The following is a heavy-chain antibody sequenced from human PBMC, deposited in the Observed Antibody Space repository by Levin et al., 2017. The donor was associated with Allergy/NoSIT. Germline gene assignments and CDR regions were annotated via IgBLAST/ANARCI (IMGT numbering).Heavy chain of an antibody. V-gene: IGHV4-30-4*01. D-gene: IGHD3-3*01. CDR2: IFYSGST. CDR3: ARESYDSGQIDP. J-gene: IGHJ5*02. Sequence: KSSETLSLTCTVSGGSISSGDYYWSWIRQPPGKGLEWIGYIFYSGSTYYNPSLKSRITISVDTSKNRFSLKLSSVTAADTAVYYCARESYDSGQIDPWGQGTLVTVSS. CDR1: GGSISSGDYY.